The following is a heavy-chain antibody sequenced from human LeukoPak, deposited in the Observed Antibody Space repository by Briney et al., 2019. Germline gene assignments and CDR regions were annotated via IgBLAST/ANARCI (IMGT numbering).Heavy chain of an antibody. CDR1: GFTFSTYW. D-gene: IGHD2-8*01. J-gene: IGHJ4*02. CDR3: ARLKDDVTKLDY. Sequence: PGGSLRLSCAASGFTFSTYWMSWVRQAPGKGLEWVASINQDGSQKRYVDSVQGRFTISRDNTKNSLFLQMNSLRAEDTAVYYCARLKDDVTKLDYWGQETLVTVSS. CDR2: INQDGSQK. V-gene: IGHV3-7*01.